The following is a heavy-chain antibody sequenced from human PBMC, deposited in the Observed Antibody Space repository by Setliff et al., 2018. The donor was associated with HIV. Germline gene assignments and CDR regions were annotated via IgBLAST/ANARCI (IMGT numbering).Heavy chain of an antibody. J-gene: IGHJ4*02. Sequence: KTSETLSLTCTVSGGSISSNYWSWMRQPPGKGLEWIGYIYTSGSTNYNPSLKSRVTISVDTSKNQFSLKLSSVTAADTAVYYCARAVVTAVKFDYWGQGTLVTVSS. D-gene: IGHD2-21*02. CDR1: GGSISSNY. CDR2: IYTSGST. CDR3: ARAVVTAVKFDY. V-gene: IGHV4-4*09.